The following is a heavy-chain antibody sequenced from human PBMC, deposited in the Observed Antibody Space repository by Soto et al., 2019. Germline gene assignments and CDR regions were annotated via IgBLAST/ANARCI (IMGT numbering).Heavy chain of an antibody. CDR1: GFTFSSYA. V-gene: IGHV3-30-3*01. CDR3: ATSPPTVTTSYYFDY. J-gene: IGHJ4*02. Sequence: QVQLVESGGGVVQPGRSLRLSCAASGFTFSSYAMHWVRQAPGKGLEWVAVISYDGSNKYYADSVKGRFTISRDNFKNTLYLPLNRLRAVDTAVYYSATSPPTVTTSYYFDYWGQGTLVTVSS. CDR2: ISYDGSNK. D-gene: IGHD4-17*01.